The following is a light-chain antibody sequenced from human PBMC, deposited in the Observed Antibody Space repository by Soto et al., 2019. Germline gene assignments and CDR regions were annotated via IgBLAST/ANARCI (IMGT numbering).Light chain of an antibody. J-gene: IGLJ1*01. CDR2: EGS. V-gene: IGLV2-23*01. Sequence: QSVLTQPASVSGSPGQSITISCTGTSSDFGSYNLVSWYQQHPGKAPKLMIYEGSKRPSGVSNRFSGSKSGNTASLTISGLQAEDEADYYCCSYAGSSTYVFGTGTKSPS. CDR3: CSYAGSSTYV. CDR1: SSDFGSYNL.